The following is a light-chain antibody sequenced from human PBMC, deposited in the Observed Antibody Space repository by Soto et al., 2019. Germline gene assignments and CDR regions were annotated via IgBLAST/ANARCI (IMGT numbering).Light chain of an antibody. V-gene: IGLV2-14*01. Sequence: QPVLTQPASGSGSPVQSITIYCTGTSSDVGGYNYVSWYQQHPGKAPKLVIYEVSNRPSGVSNRFSGSKSGNTASLTISGLQAEDEGDYYCSSYTSSSTLVFGTGTKVTVL. CDR1: SSDVGGYNY. J-gene: IGLJ1*01. CDR2: EVS. CDR3: SSYTSSSTLV.